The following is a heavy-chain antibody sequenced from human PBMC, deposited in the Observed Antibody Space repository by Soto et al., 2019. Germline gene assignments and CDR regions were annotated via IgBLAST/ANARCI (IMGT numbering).Heavy chain of an antibody. D-gene: IGHD3-3*01. Sequence: PGGSLRLSCAASGFTFSRYSMNWVRQAPGKGLEWVSYISSSSSTIYYADSVKGRFTISRDNAKNSLYLQMNSLRDEDTAVYYCASLYNDFWSGFNYYGMDVWGQGTTVTVSS. CDR2: ISSSSSTI. J-gene: IGHJ6*02. CDR3: ASLYNDFWSGFNYYGMDV. CDR1: GFTFSRYS. V-gene: IGHV3-48*02.